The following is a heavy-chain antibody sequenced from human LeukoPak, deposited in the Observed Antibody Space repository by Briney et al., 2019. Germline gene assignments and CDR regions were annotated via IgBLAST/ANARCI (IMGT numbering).Heavy chain of an antibody. CDR3: ASSYGSGSYYNYYYYYYMDV. CDR2: IIPIFGTA. CDR1: GGTFSSYA. V-gene: IGHV1-69*05. J-gene: IGHJ6*03. Sequence: ASVTVSCKASGGTFSSYAMTWVRQAPGQGLEWMGGIIPIFGTANYAQKVQGRVTITTDESTSTACRELSSLRSEDTAMYCCASSYGSGSYYNYYYYYYMDVWGKGTTVTVSS. D-gene: IGHD3-10*01.